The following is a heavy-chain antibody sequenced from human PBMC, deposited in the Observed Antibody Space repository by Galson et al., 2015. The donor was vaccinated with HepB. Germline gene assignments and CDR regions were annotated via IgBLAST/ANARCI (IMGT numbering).Heavy chain of an antibody. CDR2: IYYSGST. CDR3: ARTLWFGEQTYFDY. J-gene: IGHJ4*02. V-gene: IGHV4-59*01. CDR1: GGSISSYY. D-gene: IGHD3-10*01. Sequence: SETLSLTCTVSGGSISSYYWSWIRQPPGKGLEWIGYIYYSGSTNYNPSLKSRVTISVDTSKNQFSLKLSSVTAADTAVYYCARTLWFGEQTYFDYWGQGTLVTVSS.